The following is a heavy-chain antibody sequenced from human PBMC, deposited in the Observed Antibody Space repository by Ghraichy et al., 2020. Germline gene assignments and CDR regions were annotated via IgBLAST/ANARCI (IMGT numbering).Heavy chain of an antibody. J-gene: IGHJ6*02. D-gene: IGHD2-21*01. CDR2: IKQDGSEK. CDR3: ARVSWYSYGMDV. Sequence: ETLSLTCAASGFTFSSYWMSWVRQAPGKGLEWVANIKQDGSEKYYVDSVKGRFTISRDNAKNSLYLQMNSLRAEDTAVYYCARVSWYSYGMDVWGQGTTVTVSS. V-gene: IGHV3-7*01. CDR1: GFTFSSYW.